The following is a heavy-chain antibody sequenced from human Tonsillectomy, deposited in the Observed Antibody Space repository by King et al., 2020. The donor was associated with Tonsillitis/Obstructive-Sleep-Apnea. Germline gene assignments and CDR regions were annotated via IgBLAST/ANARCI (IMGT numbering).Heavy chain of an antibody. CDR1: VGCSSSSNC. J-gene: IGHJ2*01. V-gene: IGHV4-4*02. Sequence: VQLQESGPGLVKPSVTLSLTCAVSVGCSSSSNCWRWVLQPPGKGLEWMWEIDHIGSTNYNPSLKSRVTISVVKSKNQFSLKLSSVTAADTAVYYCASNNGGNGYYCSSTSCYTGKWYFDLWGRGTLVTVSS. CDR2: IDHIGST. D-gene: IGHD2-2*02. CDR3: ASNNGGNGYYCSSTSCYTGKWYFDL.